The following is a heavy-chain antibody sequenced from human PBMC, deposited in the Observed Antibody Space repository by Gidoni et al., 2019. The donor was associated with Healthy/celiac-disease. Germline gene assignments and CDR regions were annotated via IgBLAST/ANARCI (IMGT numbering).Heavy chain of an antibody. V-gene: IGHV4-34*01. J-gene: IGHJ4*02. CDR1: GGSLSGYY. CDR2: INHSGST. D-gene: IGHD1-1*01. CDR3: ARAERY. Sequence: QVQLQQWGAGLLKPSETLSRTCAVYGGSLSGYYWSWIRQPPGKGLEWIGEINHSGSTNYNPSLKSRVTISVDTSKNQFSLKLSSVTAAATAVYYCARAERYWGQGTLVTVSS.